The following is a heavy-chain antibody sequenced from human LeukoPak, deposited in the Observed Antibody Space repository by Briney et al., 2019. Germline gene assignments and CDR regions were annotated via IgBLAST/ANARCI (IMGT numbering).Heavy chain of an antibody. Sequence: GGSLRLSCAASGFTFSSYAMSWVRQAPGKGLEWVSAISGSGGSTYYADSVKGRFTISRDNSKNTLYLQMNSLRAEDTAVYYCAKVFFAEGLTTIFDRWGQGTLVTVSS. CDR3: AKVFFAEGLTTIFDR. V-gene: IGHV3-23*01. D-gene: IGHD3-3*01. J-gene: IGHJ4*02. CDR1: GFTFSSYA. CDR2: ISGSGGST.